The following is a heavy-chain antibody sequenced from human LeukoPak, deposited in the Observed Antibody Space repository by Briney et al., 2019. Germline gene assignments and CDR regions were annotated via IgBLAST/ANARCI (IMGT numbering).Heavy chain of an antibody. J-gene: IGHJ4*02. V-gene: IGHV3-21*01. D-gene: IGHD2-15*01. Sequence: PGGSLRLSCAASGFTFSSYSMNWVRQAPGKGLEWVSSISSSSSYIYYAGSVKGRFTISRDNAKNSLYLQMNSLRAEDTAVYYCARDSQLAYCSGGSCYRGNYFDYWGQGTLVTVSS. CDR1: GFTFSSYS. CDR2: ISSSSSYI. CDR3: ARDSQLAYCSGGSCYRGNYFDY.